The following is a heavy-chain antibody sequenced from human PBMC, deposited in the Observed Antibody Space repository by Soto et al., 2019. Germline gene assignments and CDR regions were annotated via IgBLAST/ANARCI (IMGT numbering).Heavy chain of an antibody. V-gene: IGHV6-1*01. J-gene: IGHJ6*03. CDR1: GDSVSSNSAA. CDR3: ARVTYPRNTYYYYYMDV. CDR2: TYYRSKWYN. Sequence: SQTLSLTCAISGDSVSSNSAAWNWIRQSPSRGLEWLGRTYYRSKWYNDYAVSVKSRITINPDTSKNQFSLQLNSVTPEDTAVYYCARVTYPRNTYYYYYMDVWGKRTKVTVSS.